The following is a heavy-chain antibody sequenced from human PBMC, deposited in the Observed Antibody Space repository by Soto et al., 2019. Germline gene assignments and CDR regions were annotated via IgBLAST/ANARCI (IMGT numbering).Heavy chain of an antibody. V-gene: IGHV5-51*01. CDR2: MYPGDSDT. CDR1: AYDFNTNW. J-gene: IGHJ4*02. CDR3: ARLPRVCNKTSCYYADH. Sequence: GESLKISCRGSAYDFNTNWFGWVRQLPGRVLEWVGIMYPGDSDTRYNPSLQGHVTLSVDVTVSTAFLQWRSLETSDTGMHFCARLPRVCNKTSCYYADHWGQGTQVTVSS. D-gene: IGHD3-3*01.